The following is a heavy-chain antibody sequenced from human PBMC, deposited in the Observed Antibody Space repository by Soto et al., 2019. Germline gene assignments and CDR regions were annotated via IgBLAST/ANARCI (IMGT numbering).Heavy chain of an antibody. J-gene: IGHJ6*02. CDR2: ISAYNGNT. D-gene: IGHD2-2*01. CDR1: GYTFTSYG. CDR3: ARDLSVHCSSTSCYSYGMDV. V-gene: IGHV1-18*01. Sequence: ASVKVSCKASGYTFTSYGISWVRQAPGQGLEWMGWISAYNGNTNYAQKLQGRVTMTTDTSTSTAYMELRSLRSDDTAVDYCARDLSVHCSSTSCYSYGMDVWGQGTTVTVSS.